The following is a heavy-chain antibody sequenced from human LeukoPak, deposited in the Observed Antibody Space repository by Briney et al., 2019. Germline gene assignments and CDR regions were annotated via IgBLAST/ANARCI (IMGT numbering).Heavy chain of an antibody. V-gene: IGHV4-34*01. CDR3: ARGSDNTGGDFDY. CDR1: GRSFSGYY. CDR2: INHSGST. J-gene: IGHJ4*02. D-gene: IGHD1-14*01. Sequence: SETLSLTCAVYGRSFSGYYWSWIRQPPGKGLEWIGEINHSGSTNYNPSLKSRVTISVDTSKNQFSLKLSSVTAADTAVYYCARGSDNTGGDFDYWGQGTLVTVSS.